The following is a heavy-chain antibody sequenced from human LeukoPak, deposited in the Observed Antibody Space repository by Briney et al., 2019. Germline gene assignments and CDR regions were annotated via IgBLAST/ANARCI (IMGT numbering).Heavy chain of an antibody. D-gene: IGHD1-26*01. V-gene: IGHV1-18*01. CDR2: IYTYNGNT. Sequence: ASVKVSCKASGGTFSSYAISWVRQAPGQGLEWMGWIYTYNGNTNYAQKFQGRVTMTTDTSTSTAYMELRSLRSDDTAVYYCARDRLAGDLLDGFDYWGQGTLVTVSS. CDR3: ARDRLAGDLLDGFDY. J-gene: IGHJ4*02. CDR1: GGTFSSYA.